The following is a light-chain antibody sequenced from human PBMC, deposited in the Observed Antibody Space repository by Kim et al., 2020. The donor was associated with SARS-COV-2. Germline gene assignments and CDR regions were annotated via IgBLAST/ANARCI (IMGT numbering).Light chain of an antibody. CDR3: QQYDSLPLT. V-gene: IGKV1-33*01. CDR1: HDISNY. CDR2: DAS. Sequence: DIHMTQSPSSLSASVGDRVTITCQASHDISNYLSWYQQKPGKVPKLLIYDASNLETGVPSRFSGSGSGTDFGFTITSVQPEDIATYYCQQYDSLPLTFAGGTKLEI. J-gene: IGKJ4*01.